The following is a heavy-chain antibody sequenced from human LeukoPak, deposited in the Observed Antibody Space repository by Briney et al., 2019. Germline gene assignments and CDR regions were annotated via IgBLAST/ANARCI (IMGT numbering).Heavy chain of an antibody. CDR1: GFTFSSYS. CDR3: AREYDQLLYYYYYGMDV. D-gene: IGHD2-2*01. CDR2: ISSSSSTI. J-gene: IGHJ6*02. V-gene: IGHV3-48*02. Sequence: GGSLRLSCAASGFTFSSYSMNWVRQAPGKGLEWVSYISSSSSTIYYAESVKGRFTISRDNAKNSLYLQMNSLRDEDTAVYYCAREYDQLLYYYYYGMDVWGQGTTVTVSS.